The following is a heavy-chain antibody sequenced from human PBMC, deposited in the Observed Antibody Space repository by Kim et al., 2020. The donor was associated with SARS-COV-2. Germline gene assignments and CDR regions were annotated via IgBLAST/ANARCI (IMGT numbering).Heavy chain of an antibody. D-gene: IGHD3-22*01. CDR3: ARERVYDSSGYYNFDY. Sequence: KLQGRVTMTTDTSTSTAYMELRSLRSDDTAVYYCARERVYDSSGYYNFDYWGQGTLVTVSS. J-gene: IGHJ4*02. V-gene: IGHV1-18*01.